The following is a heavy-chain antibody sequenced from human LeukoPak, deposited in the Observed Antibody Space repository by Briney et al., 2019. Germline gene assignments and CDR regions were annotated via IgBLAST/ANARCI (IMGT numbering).Heavy chain of an antibody. CDR1: GFTFSSYA. CDR2: IRYDGSNK. D-gene: IGHD2-2*01. CDR3: ANVGGTPDPYQLLLGDAFDI. V-gene: IGHV3-30*02. Sequence: PGGSLRLSCAASGFTFSSYAMSWVRQAPGKGLEWVAFIRYDGSNKYYADSVKGRFTISRDNSKNTLYLQMNSLRAEDTAVYYCANVGGTPDPYQLLLGDAFDIWGQGTMVTVSS. J-gene: IGHJ3*02.